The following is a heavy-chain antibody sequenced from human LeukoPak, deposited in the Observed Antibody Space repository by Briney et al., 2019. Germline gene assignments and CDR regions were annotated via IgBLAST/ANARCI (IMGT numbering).Heavy chain of an antibody. V-gene: IGHV3-66*01. J-gene: IGHJ6*03. CDR2: IYCGGST. D-gene: IGHD2-15*01. CDR1: GFTVSSNY. Sequence: QPGGSLRLSCAASGFTVSSNYMSWLRRATGRGLEWLLDIYCGGSTYFADSVKGRFTISRDNSKNTLYLQMNSLRAEDTAVYYCAKFAHLGYCSGGSCESSDMDVWGKGTTVTISS. CDR3: AKFAHLGYCSGGSCESSDMDV.